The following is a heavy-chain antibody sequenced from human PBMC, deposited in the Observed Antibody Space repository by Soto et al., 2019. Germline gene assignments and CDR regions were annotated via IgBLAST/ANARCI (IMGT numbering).Heavy chain of an antibody. CDR2: ITSSGGGT. V-gene: IGHV3-23*01. CDR1: GFTFSAYV. J-gene: IGHJ4*02. D-gene: IGHD6-13*01. CDR3: AKLTAA. Sequence: EVEVLESGGGLVQPGGSLRLSCAASGFTFSAYVMSWVRQAPGKGLEWDSSITSSGGGTYYADSVKGRFTVSRDNSKNTVYLQMNSLRDEDTAVYYCAKLTAAWGQGTLVTVSS.